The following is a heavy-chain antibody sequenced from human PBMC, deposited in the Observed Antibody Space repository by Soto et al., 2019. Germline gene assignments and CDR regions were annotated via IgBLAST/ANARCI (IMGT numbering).Heavy chain of an antibody. J-gene: IGHJ3*02. CDR3: ARGGGYSYGTNDAFDI. Sequence: SGGSLRLSCAASGFTFKTYGMHWVRQAPGKGLEWVAVISDDGSNKYDIASVEGRFTISRDNSKNTLSLQMNSLRDEDTAVYYCARGGGYSYGTNDAFDIWGQGTMVTVSS. CDR1: GFTFKTYG. CDR2: ISDDGSNK. D-gene: IGHD5-18*01. V-gene: IGHV3-30*03.